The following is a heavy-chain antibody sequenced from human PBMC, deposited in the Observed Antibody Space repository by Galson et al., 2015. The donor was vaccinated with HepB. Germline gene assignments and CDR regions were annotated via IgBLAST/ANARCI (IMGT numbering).Heavy chain of an antibody. D-gene: IGHD3-22*01. Sequence: QSGAEVKKPGESLRISCKGSGYSFTSYWISWVRQMPGKGLEWMGRIDPSDSYTNYSPSFQGHVIISADRSISTAYLQWSSLKASDTAMFYCASHYSDSSGYFFEIWGQGTMVTVSS. CDR1: GYSFTSYW. V-gene: IGHV5-10-1*01. CDR2: IDPSDSYT. CDR3: ASHYSDSSGYFFEI. J-gene: IGHJ3*02.